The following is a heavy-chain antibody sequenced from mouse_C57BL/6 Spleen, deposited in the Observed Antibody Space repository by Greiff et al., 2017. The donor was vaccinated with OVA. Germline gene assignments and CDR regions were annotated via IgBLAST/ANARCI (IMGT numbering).Heavy chain of an antibody. CDR1: GFSLTSYG. J-gene: IGHJ3*01. CDR3: AREAYDYGLGY. D-gene: IGHD2-4*01. CDR2: IWSGGST. V-gene: IGHV2-2*01. Sequence: QVQLKQSGPGLVQPSQSLSITCTVSGFSLTSYGVHWVRQSPGKGLEWLGVIWSGGSTDYNAAFISRLSISKANSKSQVFFKMNSLQADDTAIYYCAREAYDYGLGYWGQGTLVTVSA.